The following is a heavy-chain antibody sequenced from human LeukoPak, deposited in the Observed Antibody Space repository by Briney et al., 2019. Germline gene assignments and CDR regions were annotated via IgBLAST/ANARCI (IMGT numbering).Heavy chain of an antibody. CDR3: AGLVGRYSSGLYYYHFDY. CDR1: GDSINSLDL. Sequence: SGTLSLTCTVSGDSINSLDLWSWVRQPPGKGLEWIGEMYLSRTTHSNPSVKSRVTISIDKSKNQFFLNLSSVTAADTAVYYCAGLVGRYSSGLYYYHFDYWGQGTLVTVSS. CDR2: MYLSRTT. V-gene: IGHV4-4*02. D-gene: IGHD3-22*01. J-gene: IGHJ4*02.